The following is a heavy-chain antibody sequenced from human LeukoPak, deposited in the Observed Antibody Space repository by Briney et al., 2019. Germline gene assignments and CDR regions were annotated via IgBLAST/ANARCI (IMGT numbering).Heavy chain of an antibody. J-gene: IGHJ4*02. Sequence: PGGSLRLSCAASGFTFSSYWMSWVRQAPGKGLEWVANMKQDGSEKYYVDSVKGRFTISRDNAKNSLYLQMNSLRAEDTAVYYCARAPPGYSGYDSLDYWGQGTLVTVSS. CDR3: ARAPPGYSGYDSLDY. CDR1: GFTFSSYW. V-gene: IGHV3-7*01. CDR2: MKQDGSEK. D-gene: IGHD5-12*01.